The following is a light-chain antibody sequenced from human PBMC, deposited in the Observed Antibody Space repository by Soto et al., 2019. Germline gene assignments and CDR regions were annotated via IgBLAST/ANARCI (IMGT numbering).Light chain of an antibody. CDR2: SAS. CDR1: QGIGNS. V-gene: IGKV1-27*01. J-gene: IGKJ5*01. Sequence: DIQMTQSPPSLSASVGDRVTITCRASQGIGNSLAWYQQKPGTVPKLLIYSASTLQSGVPSRFRGSGSGTDFTLTISSLQPEDAAAYYCQKYNTVPATFGQGTRLEIK. CDR3: QKYNTVPAT.